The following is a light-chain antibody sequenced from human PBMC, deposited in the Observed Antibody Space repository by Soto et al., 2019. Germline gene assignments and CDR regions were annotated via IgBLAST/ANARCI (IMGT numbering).Light chain of an antibody. CDR3: SSYRSSITEV. V-gene: IGLV2-14*01. CDR2: DVI. Sequence: QSALTQPASVSGSPGQSITISCTGTSSDVGAYNYVSWYQQHPGKAPKMIIYDVIYRPSGVSNRFSGSKSGNTASLTISGLQVEDEADYYCSSYRSSITEVFGTGTKVTVL. CDR1: SSDVGAYNY. J-gene: IGLJ1*01.